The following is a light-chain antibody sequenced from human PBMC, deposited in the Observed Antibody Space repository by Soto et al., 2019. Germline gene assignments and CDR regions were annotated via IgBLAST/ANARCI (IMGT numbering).Light chain of an antibody. V-gene: IGLV2-14*01. CDR1: SNDVGGYQY. CDR3: SSYTSSNNPYV. CDR2: EVT. Sequence: QSAPTQPDTVSGSPRQSITITCTGSSNDVGGYQYVSWYQQQPGEDAKLMSYEVTNRPSGVSNRFSGSKTGNTASLTISGLQVEDEADYYCSSYTSSNNPYVFGSGTKVTVL. J-gene: IGLJ1*01.